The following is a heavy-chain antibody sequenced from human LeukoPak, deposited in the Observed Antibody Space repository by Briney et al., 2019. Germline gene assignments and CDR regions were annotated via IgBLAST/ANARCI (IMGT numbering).Heavy chain of an antibody. Sequence: ASVKVSCKASGYTFTSYYIHWVRQDPGQGLEWMGIINPSGGSTNYAQKFQGRVTMTRDKSTSTVYMELSSLRSEDTAVYYCTRARGYSSGFDPWGQGTLVTVSS. CDR2: INPSGGST. J-gene: IGHJ5*02. CDR3: TRARGYSSGFDP. V-gene: IGHV1-46*03. CDR1: GYTFTSYY. D-gene: IGHD5-18*01.